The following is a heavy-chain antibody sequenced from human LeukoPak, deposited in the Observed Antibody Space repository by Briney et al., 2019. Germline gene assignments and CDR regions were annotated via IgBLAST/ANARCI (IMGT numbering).Heavy chain of an antibody. V-gene: IGHV3-30*18. CDR1: GFTFSGYG. Sequence: PGGSLRLSCAASGFTFSGYGMHWVRQAPGKGLEWAAVISYDGSNKYYADSVKGRFTISRDNSKNTLYLQMNSLRAEDTAVYYCAKVGHRYCSSTSCYGFSYFDYWGQGTLVTVSS. CDR2: ISYDGSNK. CDR3: AKVGHRYCSSTSCYGFSYFDY. D-gene: IGHD2-2*01. J-gene: IGHJ4*02.